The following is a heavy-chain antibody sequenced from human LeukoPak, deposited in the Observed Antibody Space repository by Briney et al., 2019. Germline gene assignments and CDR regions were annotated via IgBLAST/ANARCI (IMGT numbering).Heavy chain of an antibody. Sequence: GGSLRLSCTASGFAFDEHGMSWVRQVPGKGLEWVSGINWSGGSTGYADPLRGRFTISRDNAKNSLYLQMDSLRAEDTALYYCARAPITRPFYFDYWGQGALVTVSS. V-gene: IGHV3-20*04. D-gene: IGHD2-2*01. CDR2: INWSGGST. CDR3: ARAPITRPFYFDY. CDR1: GFAFDEHG. J-gene: IGHJ4*02.